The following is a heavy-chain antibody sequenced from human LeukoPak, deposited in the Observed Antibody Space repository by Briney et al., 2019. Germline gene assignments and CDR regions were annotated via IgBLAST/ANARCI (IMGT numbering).Heavy chain of an antibody. J-gene: IGHJ3*01. CDR1: GFTFNTAW. CDR2: IYSDGSDK. V-gene: IGHV3-74*03. D-gene: IGHD3-10*01. CDR3: ASDSGHAFYF. Sequence: GGSLRLSCAASGFTFNTAWMHWVRQAPGKGLVWVSRIYSDGSDKTYADSVRGRFTISRDNARNTVYLQMNSLRAKDTAVYYCASDSGHAFYFWGQGTMVTVSS.